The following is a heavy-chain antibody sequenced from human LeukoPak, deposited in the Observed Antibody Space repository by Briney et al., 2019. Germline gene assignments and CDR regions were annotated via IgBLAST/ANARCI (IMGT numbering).Heavy chain of an antibody. V-gene: IGHV4-34*01. J-gene: IGHJ5*01. CDR3: ARGQFYGGRRPIDS. CDR2: INHTGST. D-gene: IGHD4-23*01. Sequence: PSETLSLTCAVYGGSFSAYYWTWIRQPPGKGLEWIGDINHTGSTNYNPSLKSRVTISVDTSKNQFSLKLSSVTAADTAVFYCARGQFYGGRRPIDSWGRGTLVTASS. CDR1: GGSFSAYY.